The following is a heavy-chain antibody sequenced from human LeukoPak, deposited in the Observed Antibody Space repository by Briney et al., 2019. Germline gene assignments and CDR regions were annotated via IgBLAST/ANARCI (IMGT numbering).Heavy chain of an antibody. J-gene: IGHJ3*01. CDR3: GMSGDRVPLQDDVFDV. V-gene: IGHV5-51*01. CDR1: GYSFTSYC. Sequence: GESLKISCKVSGYSFTSYCIGWVRQMRGKGLEWMGIIYPGDSGPTYSPSFQGQVTISVDKSINTAYLQCSSLQASDTAMYYCGMSGDRVPLQDDVFDVWGQGTMVTVST. D-gene: IGHD1-26*01. CDR2: IYPGDSGP.